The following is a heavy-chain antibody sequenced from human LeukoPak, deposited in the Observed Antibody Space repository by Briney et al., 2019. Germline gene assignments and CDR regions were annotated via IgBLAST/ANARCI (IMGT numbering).Heavy chain of an antibody. D-gene: IGHD6-19*01. CDR2: IVEDGTNQ. J-gene: IGHJ4*02. CDR3: ARVQGGGYRTADY. Sequence: PGGSLRLSCAASGFTFNNYLMHWVCQAPGKGLDWVAVIVEDGTNQYYADSGKGRFTISRDNSKNTLFLQMNSLRSEDTAMYYCARVQGGGYRTADYWGQGTLVTVSS. CDR1: GFTFNNYL. V-gene: IGHV3-30*04.